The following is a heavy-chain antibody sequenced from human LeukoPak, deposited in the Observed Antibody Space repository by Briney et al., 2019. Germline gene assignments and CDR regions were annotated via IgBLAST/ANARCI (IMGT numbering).Heavy chain of an antibody. CDR3: ARGHEDYDSSGYYRFDY. V-gene: IGHV4-31*03. D-gene: IGHD3-22*01. CDR2: IHYSEST. CDR1: GGSIRSGGDY. J-gene: IGHJ4*02. Sequence: SQTLFLTCTVSGGSIRSGGDYWSWIRQHPGKGLEWIGYIHYSESTYYNPSLRSRVTISVDTSKNQFSLKLNSVTAADTAVYFCARGHEDYDSSGYYRFDYWGQGTLVTVSS.